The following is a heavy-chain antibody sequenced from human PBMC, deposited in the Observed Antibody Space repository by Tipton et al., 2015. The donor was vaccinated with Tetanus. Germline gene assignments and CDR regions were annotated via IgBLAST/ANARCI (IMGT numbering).Heavy chain of an antibody. CDR3: ARGRTRDGYNLDAFDF. CDR1: GGTFSSYA. D-gene: IGHD5-24*01. CDR2: IIPIFGTA. V-gene: IGHV1-69*01. J-gene: IGHJ3*01. Sequence: QSGAEVKKPGSSVKVSCKASGGTFSSYAISWVRQAPGQGLEWMGGIIPIFGTANYAQKFQGRVTITADESTSTAYMELSSLRSEDTAVCYCARGRTRDGYNLDAFDFWGQGTMVTVSS.